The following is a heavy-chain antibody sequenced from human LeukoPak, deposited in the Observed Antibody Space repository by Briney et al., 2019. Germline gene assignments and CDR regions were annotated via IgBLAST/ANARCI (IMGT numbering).Heavy chain of an antibody. CDR1: GFTFSNYN. CDR3: ARSSHNAYFYDTMNSSFDC. D-gene: IGHD3-22*01. Sequence: GGSLRLSCAASGFTFSNYNMNWVRQAPGKVLEWVSSITYSSTYIYYADSVKGRFTISRDNAKNSVYLEMNSLRAEDTAVYYCARSSHNAYFYDTMNSSFDCWGQGTLVTVSS. CDR2: ITYSSTYI. J-gene: IGHJ4*02. V-gene: IGHV3-21*01.